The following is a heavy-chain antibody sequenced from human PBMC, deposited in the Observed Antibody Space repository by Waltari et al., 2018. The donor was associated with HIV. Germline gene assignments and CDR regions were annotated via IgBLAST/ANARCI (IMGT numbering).Heavy chain of an antibody. J-gene: IGHJ6*02. V-gene: IGHV4-34*01. CDR1: GGSFSGYY. CDR2: INHSGST. CDR3: ARSGRTVVVVPAASGYYGMDV. Sequence: QVQLQQWGAGLLKPSETLSLTCAVYGGSFSGYYWSWIRKPPGKGLEWIGEINHSGSTNYNPSLKSRVTISVDTSKNQFSLKLSSVTAADTAVYYCARSGRTVVVVPAASGYYGMDVWGQGTTVTVSS. D-gene: IGHD2-2*01.